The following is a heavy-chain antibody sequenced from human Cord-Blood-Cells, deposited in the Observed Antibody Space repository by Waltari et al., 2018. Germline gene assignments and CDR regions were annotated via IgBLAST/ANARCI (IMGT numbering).Heavy chain of an antibody. J-gene: IGHJ3*02. CDR2: ISRSSSYI. Sequence: EVQLVESGGGLVKPGGSLRLSCAASGFTFSSYSMNWVRQAPGKALDWVSTISRSSSYIFYADSMKGRFTISRDNAKNSLYLQMNSLRAEDTAVYYWALNWNDAFGIWGQGTMVTVSS. V-gene: IGHV3-21*01. CDR1: GFTFSSYS. CDR3: ALNWNDAFGI. D-gene: IGHD1-20*01.